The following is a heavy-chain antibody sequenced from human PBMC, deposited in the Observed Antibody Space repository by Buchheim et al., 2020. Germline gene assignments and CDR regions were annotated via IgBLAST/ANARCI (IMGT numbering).Heavy chain of an antibody. CDR2: IDHLGST. V-gene: IGHV4-34*01. Sequence: QVQLQQWGAGLLKPSETLSLTCSVSGGSFSGYYWSWFRQSPGKGLEWIGEIDHLGSTNYRPSLESRVTISVDKTNMQFSLKVKSVTAADTALYFCARGLGATVKQNPADHWGQGT. D-gene: IGHD1-26*01. CDR3: ARGLGATVKQNPADH. J-gene: IGHJ4*02. CDR1: GGSFSGYY.